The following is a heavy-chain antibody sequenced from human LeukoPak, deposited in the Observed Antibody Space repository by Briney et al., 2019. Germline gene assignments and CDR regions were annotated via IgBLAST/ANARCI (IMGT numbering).Heavy chain of an antibody. J-gene: IGHJ6*03. V-gene: IGHV7-4-1*02. D-gene: IGHD3-16*02. CDR1: GYTFTSYA. CDR3: ARDYPHERYYYYYYMDV. CDR2: INTNTGNP. Sequence: SVKVSCKASGYTFTSYAMNWVRQAPGQGLEWMGWINTNTGNPTYAQGFTGRVVFSLDTSVSTAYLQISSLKAEDTAVYYCARDYPHERYYYYYYMDVWGKGTTVTVSS.